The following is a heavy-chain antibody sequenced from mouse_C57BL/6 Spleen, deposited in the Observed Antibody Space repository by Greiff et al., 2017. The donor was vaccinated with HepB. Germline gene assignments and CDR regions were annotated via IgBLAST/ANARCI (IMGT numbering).Heavy chain of an antibody. CDR1: GYTFTDYN. J-gene: IGHJ3*01. CDR3: ARGFLLLRGFAY. D-gene: IGHD1-1*01. Sequence: EVKLVESGPELVKPGASVKIPCKASGYTFTDYNMDWVKQSHGKSLEWIGDINPNNGGTIYNQKFKGKATLTVDKSSSTAYMELRSLTSEDTAVYYCARGFLLLRGFAYWGQGTLVTVSA. CDR2: INPNNGGT. V-gene: IGHV1-18*01.